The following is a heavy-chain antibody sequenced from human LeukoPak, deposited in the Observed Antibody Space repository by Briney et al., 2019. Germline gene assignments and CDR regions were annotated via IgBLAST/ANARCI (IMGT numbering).Heavy chain of an antibody. D-gene: IGHD3-10*01. CDR1: GGTFSNYG. J-gene: IGHJ4*02. CDR3: ARFDPGVHPGDY. V-gene: IGHV1-69*13. CDR2: IIPIFGTA. Sequence: SVKVSCKASGGTFSNYGIGWVRQAPGQGLEWMGGIIPIFGTANYAQNLQGRVTITADESTITAYMELSSLRSDDTAVYYCARFDPGVHPGDYWGQGTLVTVSS.